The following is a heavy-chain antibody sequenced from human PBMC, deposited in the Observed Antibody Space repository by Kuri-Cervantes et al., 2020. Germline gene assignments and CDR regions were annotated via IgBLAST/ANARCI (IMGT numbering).Heavy chain of an antibody. CDR1: GFTFSSYA. CDR3: AKGPGTTVYYYYYMDV. V-gene: IGHV3-30-3*01. Sequence: GGSLRLSCAASGFTFSSYAMHWVRQAPGKGLEWVAVISYDGSNKYYADSVKGRFTISRDNSKNTLYLQMNSLRAEDTAVYYCAKGPGTTVYYYYYMDVWGKGTTVTVSS. J-gene: IGHJ6*03. CDR2: ISYDGSNK. D-gene: IGHD1-1*01.